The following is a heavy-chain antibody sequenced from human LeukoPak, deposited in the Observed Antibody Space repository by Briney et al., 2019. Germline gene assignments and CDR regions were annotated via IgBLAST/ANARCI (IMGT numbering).Heavy chain of an antibody. J-gene: IGHJ4*02. Sequence: PSETLSLTCTVSGGSISSYYWSWIRQPPGKGLEWIGYIYYSGSTNYNPSLKSRVTISVDTSKNQFSLKLSSVTAADTAVYYCAALNWNDGELDYWGQGTLVTVSS. CDR2: IYYSGST. CDR1: GGSISSYY. CDR3: AALNWNDGELDY. D-gene: IGHD1-1*01. V-gene: IGHV4-59*01.